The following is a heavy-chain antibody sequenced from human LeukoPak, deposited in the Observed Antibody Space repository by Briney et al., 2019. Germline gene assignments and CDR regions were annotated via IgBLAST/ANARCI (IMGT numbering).Heavy chain of an antibody. Sequence: PSETLSLTCIVSDDPISNYYWSWIRQPPGKGLEWIGYISYSGSTNYNPSLKSRVTISADTSKKQFSLKLRSVTAADTAVYYCAREIDCSGGSCHKYWGQGILVTVSS. CDR1: DDPISNYY. J-gene: IGHJ4*02. CDR3: AREIDCSGGSCHKY. CDR2: ISYSGST. V-gene: IGHV4-59*01. D-gene: IGHD2-15*01.